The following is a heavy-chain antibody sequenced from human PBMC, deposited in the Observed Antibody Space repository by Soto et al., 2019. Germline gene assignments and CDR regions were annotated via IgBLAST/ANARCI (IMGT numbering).Heavy chain of an antibody. V-gene: IGHV4-31*03. D-gene: IGHD3-9*01. Sequence: QVQLQESGPGLVKPSQTLSLTCTVSGGSISSGGYYWSWIRQHPGKGLEWIGYIYYSGSTYYNPSLKSRVTISVDTSKNQFSLKLSSVTAADTAVYYCARGATYYDILTGQSPYYYYMDVWGKGTTVTVSS. CDR2: IYYSGST. CDR3: ARGATYYDILTGQSPYYYYMDV. J-gene: IGHJ6*03. CDR1: GGSISSGGYY.